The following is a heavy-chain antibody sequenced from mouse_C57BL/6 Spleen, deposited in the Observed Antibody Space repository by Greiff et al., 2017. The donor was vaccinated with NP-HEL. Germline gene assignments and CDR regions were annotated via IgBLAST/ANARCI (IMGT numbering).Heavy chain of an antibody. Sequence: VQLQQPGTELVKPGASVKLSCKASGYTFTSYWMHWVKQRPGQGLEWIGNINPSNGGTNYNEKFKSKATLTVDNSSSTAYMQLSSLTSEDSAVYYCARSTTVVAPFDYWGQGTTLTVSS. CDR1: GYTFTSYW. CDR3: ARSTTVVAPFDY. J-gene: IGHJ2*01. D-gene: IGHD1-1*01. CDR2: INPSNGGT. V-gene: IGHV1-53*01.